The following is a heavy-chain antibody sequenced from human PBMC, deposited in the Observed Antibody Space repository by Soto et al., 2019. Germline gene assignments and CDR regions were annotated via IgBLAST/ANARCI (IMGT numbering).Heavy chain of an antibody. Sequence: ASVKVSCKASGYTFTSYDINWVRQATGQGLEWMGWMNPNSGNTGYAQKFQGRVTITADESTSTAYMELSSLRSEDTAVYYCARDPTADYDILTAFDYWGQGTLVTVSS. J-gene: IGHJ4*02. CDR2: MNPNSGNT. V-gene: IGHV1-8*01. CDR1: GYTFTSYD. CDR3: ARDPTADYDILTAFDY. D-gene: IGHD3-9*01.